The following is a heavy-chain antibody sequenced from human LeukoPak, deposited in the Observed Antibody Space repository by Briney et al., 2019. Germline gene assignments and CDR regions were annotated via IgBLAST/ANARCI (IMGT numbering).Heavy chain of an antibody. CDR2: ISYDGSNK. CDR1: GFTFSSYW. D-gene: IGHD6-13*01. V-gene: IGHV3-30*18. Sequence: GGSLRLSCAASGFTFSSYWMSWVRQAPGKGLEWVAVISYDGSNKYYADSVKGRFTISRDNSKNTLYLQMNSLRAEDTAVYYCAKHPKRYSSSWSPTGYWGQGTLVTVSS. CDR3: AKHPKRYSSSWSPTGY. J-gene: IGHJ4*02.